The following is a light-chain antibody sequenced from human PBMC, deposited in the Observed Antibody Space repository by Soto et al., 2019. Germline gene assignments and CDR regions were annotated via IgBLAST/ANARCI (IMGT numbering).Light chain of an antibody. CDR3: SSYTSSTTEV. CDR2: DVS. CDR1: SSDVGGYNY. J-gene: IGLJ1*01. V-gene: IGLV2-14*01. Sequence: QSALTQPPSVSGSPGQSITISCTGTSSDVGGYNYVSWYQQHPGKAPKLMIYDVSSRPSGVSNRFSGSKSGNTASLTISGLQAEDEADYYCSSYTSSTTEVFGTGTKVTVL.